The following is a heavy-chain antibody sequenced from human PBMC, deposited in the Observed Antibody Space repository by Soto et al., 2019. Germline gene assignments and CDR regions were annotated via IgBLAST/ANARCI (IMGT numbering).Heavy chain of an antibody. CDR2: IHYTGST. V-gene: IGHV4-31*03. Sequence: PSETLSLTCTVSGGSISSGAFYWSWIRQHPGKGLEWIGYIHYTGSTYYNASLESRVTISVDTPKNQFSLKLSSVTVADTAVYYCASIVVGPSAAFDYWGQGTLVTVSS. J-gene: IGHJ4*02. D-gene: IGHD2-2*01. CDR3: ASIVVGPSAAFDY. CDR1: GGSISSGAFY.